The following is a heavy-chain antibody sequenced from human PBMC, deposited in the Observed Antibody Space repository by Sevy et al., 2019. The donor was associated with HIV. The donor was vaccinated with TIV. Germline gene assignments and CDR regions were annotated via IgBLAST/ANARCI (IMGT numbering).Heavy chain of an antibody. CDR1: GFTFSSYS. D-gene: IGHD3-10*01. CDR3: ARDLSPPYGSGTRIGY. J-gene: IGHJ4*02. CDR2: ISSSSYI. Sequence: GGSLRLSCAASGFTFSSYSMNWVRQAPGKGLEWVSSISSSSYIYYADSVKGRFTISRDNAKNSLYLQMNSLRAEDTAVYYCARDLSPPYGSGTRIGYWGQGTLVTVSS. V-gene: IGHV3-21*01.